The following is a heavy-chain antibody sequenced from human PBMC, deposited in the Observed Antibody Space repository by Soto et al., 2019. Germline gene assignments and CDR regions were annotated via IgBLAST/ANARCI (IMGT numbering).Heavy chain of an antibody. CDR3: STRAYDTNGYYRFDP. Sequence: PSETLSLTCAVYGGSFSGHSWTWIPQSPGKGLEWIGDINHRVRVNYSPSLKRRVTISLDTSKNQFSLTLSAVTAADTAMYYCSTRAYDTNGYYRFDPWGQGTLVTVSS. CDR2: INHRVRV. J-gene: IGHJ5*01. D-gene: IGHD3-22*01. V-gene: IGHV4-34*01. CDR1: GGSFSGHS.